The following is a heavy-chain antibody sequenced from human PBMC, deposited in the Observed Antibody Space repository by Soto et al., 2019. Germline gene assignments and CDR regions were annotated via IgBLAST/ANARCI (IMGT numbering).Heavy chain of an antibody. D-gene: IGHD6-13*01. V-gene: IGHV1-58*02. CDR3: AARAHYSGSFGL. CDR2: IVVASGNT. Sequence: SVKVSCKASGFTFSSSAMQWVRQARGQRLEWIGRIVVASGNTNYAQKLQERVTITRDMSTSTVYMELSSLRSEDTAVYYCAARAHYSGSFGLWGQGTLVTVSS. CDR1: GFTFSSSA. J-gene: IGHJ4*02.